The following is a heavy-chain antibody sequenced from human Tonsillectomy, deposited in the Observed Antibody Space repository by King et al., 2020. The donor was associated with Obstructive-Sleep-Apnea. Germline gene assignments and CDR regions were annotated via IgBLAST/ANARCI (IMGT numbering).Heavy chain of an antibody. D-gene: IGHD3-9*01. CDR1: GYTFTSYY. CDR2: INPSGGST. Sequence: VQLVQSGAEVKKPGASVKVSCKASGYTFTSYYMHWVRQAPGQGLEWMGIINPSGGSTSYAQKFQGRGTMTRDTSTSTVYMELSSLRSEDTAVYYCARGSYYDILTGYYGDAFDIWGQGTMVTVSS. CDR3: ARGSYYDILTGYYGDAFDI. V-gene: IGHV1-46*03. J-gene: IGHJ3*02.